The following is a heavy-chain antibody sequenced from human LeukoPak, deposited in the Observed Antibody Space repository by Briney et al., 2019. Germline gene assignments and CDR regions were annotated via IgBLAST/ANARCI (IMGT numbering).Heavy chain of an antibody. D-gene: IGHD5-18*01. V-gene: IGHV1-46*01. CDR1: GYTFTSYG. CDR3: ASSSYGRGDYYMDV. CDR2: INPSGGST. J-gene: IGHJ6*03. Sequence: GASVKVSCKASGYTFTSYGISWVRQAPGQGLEWMGIINPSGGSTSYAQKFQGRVTMTRDMSTSTVYMELSSLRSEDTAVYYCASSSYGRGDYYMDVWGKGTTVTVSS.